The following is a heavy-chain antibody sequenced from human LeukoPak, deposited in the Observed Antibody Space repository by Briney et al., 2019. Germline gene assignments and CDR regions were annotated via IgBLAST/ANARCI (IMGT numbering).Heavy chain of an antibody. Sequence: GSSVKVSCKASGGTFSSYAISWVRQAPGQGLEWMGRIIPIFGTANYAQKFQGRVTITTDESTSTAYMELSSLRSEDTAVYYCASTYYYDSSGYYGYNIDYWGQGTLVTVPS. V-gene: IGHV1-69*05. J-gene: IGHJ4*02. CDR2: IIPIFGTA. CDR1: GGTFSSYA. CDR3: ASTYYYDSSGYYGYNIDY. D-gene: IGHD3-22*01.